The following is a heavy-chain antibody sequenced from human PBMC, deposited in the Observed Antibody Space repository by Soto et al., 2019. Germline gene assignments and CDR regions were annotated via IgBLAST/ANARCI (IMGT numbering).Heavy chain of an antibody. Sequence: PGGSLRLSCAASGFTFRSFTMNWVRQAPGKGLEWVSTISSNSAYMYYTDALRGRFTISRDNAKNSPHLQMNSLRAEDTAVYYCTRDASRDSSARGWFDPWGPGTLVTVSS. CDR2: ISSNSAYM. CDR1: GFTFRSFT. J-gene: IGHJ5*02. D-gene: IGHD6-13*01. V-gene: IGHV3-21*01. CDR3: TRDASRDSSARGWFDP.